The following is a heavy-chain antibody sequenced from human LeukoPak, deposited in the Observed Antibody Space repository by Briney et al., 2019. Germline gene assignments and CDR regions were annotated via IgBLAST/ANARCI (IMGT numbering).Heavy chain of an antibody. J-gene: IGHJ3*02. CDR2: INSDGSST. Sequence: QPGGSLRLSCAASGFTFSSYAMSWVRQAPGKGLVWVSRINSDGSSTSYADSVKGRFTISRDNSKNTLYLQMNSLRAEDTAVYYCAKVTWEPDAFDIWGQGTMVTVSS. CDR1: GFTFSSYA. CDR3: AKVTWEPDAFDI. V-gene: IGHV3-23*01. D-gene: IGHD1-26*01.